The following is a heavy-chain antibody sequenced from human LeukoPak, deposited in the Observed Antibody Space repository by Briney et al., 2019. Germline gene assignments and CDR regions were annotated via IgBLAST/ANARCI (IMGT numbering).Heavy chain of an antibody. J-gene: IGHJ5*02. CDR2: IYYSGST. D-gene: IGHD3-16*01. CDR3: AGDWRLGELLPTRFDP. CDR1: GGSISSYY. V-gene: IGHV4-39*07. Sequence: SETLSLTCTVSGGSISSYYWSWIRQPPGKGLEWIGSIYYSGSTYYNPSLKSRVTISVDTSKNQFSLKLSSVTAADTAVYYCAGDWRLGELLPTRFDPWGQGTLVTVSS.